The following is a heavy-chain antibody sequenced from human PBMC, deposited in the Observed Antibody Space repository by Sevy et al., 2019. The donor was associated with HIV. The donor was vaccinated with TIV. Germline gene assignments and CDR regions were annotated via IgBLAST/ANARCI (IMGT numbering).Heavy chain of an antibody. V-gene: IGHV3-7*01. CDR1: GFTFSTYW. J-gene: IGHJ6*02. CDR3: ARDNATVSRRGLRYYYYGTDV. Sequence: GGSLRLSCAASGFTFSTYWMSWFRQAPGKGLEWVANINEDGTEKFYVDSVKGRFTMSRDNAKNSLYLQMNSLRAEDAAVYYCARDNATVSRRGLRYYYYGTDVWGQGTTLTVSS. CDR2: INEDGTEK. D-gene: IGHD2-2*01.